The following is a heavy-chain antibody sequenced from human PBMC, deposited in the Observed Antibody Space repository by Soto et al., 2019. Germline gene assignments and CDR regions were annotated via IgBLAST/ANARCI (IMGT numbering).Heavy chain of an antibody. CDR1: AGSLSSHNYF. Sequence: PSQTLSLTCNVAAGSLSSHNYFWGWFRQPPGKGLEWVGSVYYTGNTYVNPSLTGRVTLSVVTSKSQSYVSLCFVTGEDTPVYYCAGYYCSCINCPFDDWGQGVLVTVAS. CDR3: AGYYCSCINCPFDD. J-gene: IGHJ4*02. V-gene: IGHV4-39*01. CDR2: VYYTGNT. D-gene: IGHD2-15*01.